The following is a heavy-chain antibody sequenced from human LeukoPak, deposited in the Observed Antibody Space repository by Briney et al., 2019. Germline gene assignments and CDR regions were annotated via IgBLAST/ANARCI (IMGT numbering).Heavy chain of an antibody. CDR3: ARAMENPGSSWYHAFDI. CDR1: GGSISSYY. D-gene: IGHD6-13*01. Sequence: LETLSLTCTVSGGSISSYYWSWIRQPPGKGLEWIGYIYYSGSTNYNPSLKSRVTISVDTSKNQFSLKLSSVTAADTAVYYCARAMENPGSSWYHAFDIWGQGTMVTVSS. V-gene: IGHV4-59*01. CDR2: IYYSGST. J-gene: IGHJ3*02.